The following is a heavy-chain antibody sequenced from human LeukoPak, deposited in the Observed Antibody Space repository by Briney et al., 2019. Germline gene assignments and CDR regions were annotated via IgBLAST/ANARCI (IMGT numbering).Heavy chain of an antibody. CDR1: GGSISSGGYY. D-gene: IGHD5-18*01. J-gene: IGHJ3*02. V-gene: IGHV4-31*03. CDR2: IYYSGST. Sequence: SETLSLTCTVSGGSISSGGYYWSWIRQHPGKGLEWIGYIYYSGSTYYNPSLKSRVTISVDTSKNQFSLKLSSVTAADTAVYYCARRGIQLWPINAFDIWGQGTMVTVSS. CDR3: ARRGIQLWPINAFDI.